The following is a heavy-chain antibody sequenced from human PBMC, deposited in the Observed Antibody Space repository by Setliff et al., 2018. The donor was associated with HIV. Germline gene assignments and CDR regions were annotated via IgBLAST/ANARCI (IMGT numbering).Heavy chain of an antibody. D-gene: IGHD1-26*01. CDR1: AGSFSIFA. J-gene: IGHJ3*01. CDR3: ATEGAGGSYQRASALDV. Sequence: ASVKVSCKSSAGSFSIFAINWVRQAPGQGLEWMGGMMTIFSTANYARMFQGRVTITTDESTGTAYMELSNLRSEDTAVYYCATEGAGGSYQRASALDVWGQGTMVTVSS. V-gene: IGHV1-69*05. CDR2: MMTIFSTA.